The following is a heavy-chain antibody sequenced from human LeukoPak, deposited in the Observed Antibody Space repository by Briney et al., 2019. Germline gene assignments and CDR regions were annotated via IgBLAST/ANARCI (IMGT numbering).Heavy chain of an antibody. D-gene: IGHD3-22*01. CDR3: ARGQGWNYDSTDAFDI. J-gene: IGHJ3*02. V-gene: IGHV1-8*02. CDR2: INPNSGNT. Sequence: ASVKVSCKASGYTFSDYYIHWVRQAPGQGLEWMGWINPNSGNTGYAQKFQGRVTMTRNTSISTAYMELSSLRSEDTAVYYCARGQGWNYDSTDAFDIWGQGTMVTVSS. CDR1: GYTFSDYY.